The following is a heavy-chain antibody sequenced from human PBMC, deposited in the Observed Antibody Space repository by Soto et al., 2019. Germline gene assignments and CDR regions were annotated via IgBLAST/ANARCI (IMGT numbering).Heavy chain of an antibody. J-gene: IGHJ6*02. CDR1: GYSFTSYW. CDR3: SRHGGYCSSTSCYPYYYYYGMDV. D-gene: IGHD2-2*01. Sequence: GESLKISCKGSGYSFTSYWIDWVRQMPGRGLEWMGIIYPGDSDTRYSPSFQGQVTISADKSISTAYLQWSSLKASDTAMYYCSRHGGYCSSTSCYPYYYYYGMDVWGQGTTVTVSS. CDR2: IYPGDSDT. V-gene: IGHV5-51*01.